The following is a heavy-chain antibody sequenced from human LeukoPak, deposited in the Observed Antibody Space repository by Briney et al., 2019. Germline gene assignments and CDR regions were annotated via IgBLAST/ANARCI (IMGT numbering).Heavy chain of an antibody. CDR3: ARDPRTYYYDSSGYDY. D-gene: IGHD3-22*01. J-gene: IGHJ4*02. CDR1: GYTFTGYY. V-gene: IGHV1-2*02. Sequence: ASVKVSCKASGYTFTGYYMHWVRQAPGQGLEWMGWINPNSGGTNYAQKFQGRVTMTRDTSISTAYMELRSLRSDDTAVYYCARDPRTYYYDSSGYDYWGQGTLVTVSS. CDR2: INPNSGGT.